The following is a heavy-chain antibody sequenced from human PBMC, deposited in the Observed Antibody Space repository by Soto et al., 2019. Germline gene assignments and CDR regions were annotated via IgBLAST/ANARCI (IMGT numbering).Heavy chain of an antibody. J-gene: IGHJ4*02. Sequence: QVQLVESGGGVVQAGRSLRLSCAASGFTFSNYGMHWVRQAPGKGLEWVAVISDDGSNEYYADSVKGRFTISRDNSKNTLYLQMNSLRAEDTAVYYCAKDFSQGYWGQGTLVTVSS. V-gene: IGHV3-30*18. CDR2: ISDDGSNE. CDR1: GFTFSNYG. CDR3: AKDFSQGY.